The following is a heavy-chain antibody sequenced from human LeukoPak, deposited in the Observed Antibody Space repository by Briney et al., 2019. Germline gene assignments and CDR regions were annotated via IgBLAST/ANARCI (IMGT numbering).Heavy chain of an antibody. CDR3: ARAPRVTMIIVTPGAFDM. CDR1: TGSVSSGTYY. D-gene: IGHD3-22*01. Sequence: SETLSLTCTVSTGSVSSGTYYWSWIRQPPGKGLEWIGYMYYNGSTNYNPSLKSRVTISVDTSKRRFSLKLSSVTAADTAMYYCARAPRVTMIIVTPGAFDMWGQGTMVTLSS. CDR2: MYYNGST. V-gene: IGHV4-61*01. J-gene: IGHJ3*02.